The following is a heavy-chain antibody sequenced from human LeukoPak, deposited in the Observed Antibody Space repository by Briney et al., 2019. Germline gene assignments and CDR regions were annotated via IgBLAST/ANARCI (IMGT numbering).Heavy chain of an antibody. V-gene: IGHV3-21*01. CDR3: ARDSAYCGGDCYSDY. CDR1: GFTFSSYT. J-gene: IGHJ4*02. D-gene: IGHD2-21*02. Sequence: GGSLRLSCAASGFTFSSYTMKWVRQAPGKGLEWVSSISGSSTSFIYYSDSLKGRFTISRDNAKNSLYLQMNSLRAEDKAVYYCARDSAYCGGDCYSDYWGQGTLVTVSS. CDR2: ISGSSTSFI.